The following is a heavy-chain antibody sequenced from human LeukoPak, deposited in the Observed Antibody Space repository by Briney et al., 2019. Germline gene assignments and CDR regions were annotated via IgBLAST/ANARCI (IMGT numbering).Heavy chain of an antibody. CDR2: ISYDGSYK. CDR3: ASGELLQYFQH. Sequence: GGSLRLSCVASGFTFSSYGIHWVRQAPGKGLEWVAVISYDGSYKYYADSVKGRFTISRDNSKNTLYLQMDSLRVEDTAVYYCASGELLQYFQHWGQGTLVTVSS. J-gene: IGHJ1*01. CDR1: GFTFSSYG. D-gene: IGHD1-26*01. V-gene: IGHV3-30*03.